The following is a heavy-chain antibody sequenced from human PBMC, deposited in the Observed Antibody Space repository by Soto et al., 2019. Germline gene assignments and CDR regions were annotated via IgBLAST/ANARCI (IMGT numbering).Heavy chain of an antibody. Sequence: SETLSLTCTVSGGSISSGGYYWSWIRQHPGKGLEWIGYIYYSGSTYYNPSLKSRVTISVDTSKNQFSLKLSSVTAADTAVYYCARVPAEVYAILHRKPHFDYWGQGTLVTVSS. CDR1: GGSISSGGYY. CDR2: IYYSGST. J-gene: IGHJ4*02. D-gene: IGHD2-8*01. V-gene: IGHV4-31*03. CDR3: ARVPAEVYAILHRKPHFDY.